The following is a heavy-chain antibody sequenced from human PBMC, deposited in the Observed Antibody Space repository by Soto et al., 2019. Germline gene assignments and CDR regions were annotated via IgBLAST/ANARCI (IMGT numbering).Heavy chain of an antibody. J-gene: IGHJ5*02. V-gene: IGHV1-3*01. D-gene: IGHD3-3*01. CDR3: ARGFTIFGVVIGS. CDR1: GYTFTNYV. CDR2: INSGNGNT. Sequence: ASVKVSCKTSGYTFTNYVVDWVRQAPGQGLEWMGWINSGNGNTKYSEKFQGRVTITRDTSASTAYVELNSPTSEDTAVSYCARGFTIFGVVIGSWGQGSLVTVSS.